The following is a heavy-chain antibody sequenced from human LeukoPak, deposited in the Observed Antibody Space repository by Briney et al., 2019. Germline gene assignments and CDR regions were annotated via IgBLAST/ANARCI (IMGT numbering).Heavy chain of an antibody. CDR3: AKDLVGANSPLYFDY. CDR1: GFTFSSYG. D-gene: IGHD1-26*01. Sequence: GGSLRLSCAASGFTFSSYGMHWVRQAPGKGLEWVAFIRYDGSNKYYADSVKGRFTISRDDSKNTLYLQMNSLRAEDTAVYYCAKDLVGANSPLYFDYWGQGTLVTVCS. V-gene: IGHV3-30*02. J-gene: IGHJ4*02. CDR2: IRYDGSNK.